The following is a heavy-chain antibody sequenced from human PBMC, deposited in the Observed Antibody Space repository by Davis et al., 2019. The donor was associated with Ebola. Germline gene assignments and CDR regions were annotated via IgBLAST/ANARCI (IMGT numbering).Heavy chain of an antibody. CDR1: GYTFTGYY. CDR3: ARVLWDGYNPNAFDI. V-gene: IGHV1-2*06. D-gene: IGHD5-24*01. J-gene: IGHJ3*02. CDR2: INPNSGGT. Sequence: ASVKVSCKASGYTFTGYYMHWVRQAPGQGLEWMGRINPNSGGTNYAQKFQGRVTMTRDTSISTAYMELSRLRSDDTAVYYCARVLWDGYNPNAFDIWGQGTTVTVSS.